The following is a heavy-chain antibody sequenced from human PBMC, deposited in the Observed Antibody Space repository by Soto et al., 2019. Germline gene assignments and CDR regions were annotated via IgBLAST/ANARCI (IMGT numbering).Heavy chain of an antibody. CDR1: GGSISSYY. V-gene: IGHV4-59*01. D-gene: IGHD5-18*01. J-gene: IGHJ4*02. Sequence: ASETLSLTCTVSGGSISSYYWSWIRQPPGKGLEWIGYIYYSGSTNYNPSLKSRVTISVDTSKNQFSLKLSSVTAADTAVYYCARGEDTAVDYWGQGTLVTVSS. CDR3: ARGEDTAVDY. CDR2: IYYSGST.